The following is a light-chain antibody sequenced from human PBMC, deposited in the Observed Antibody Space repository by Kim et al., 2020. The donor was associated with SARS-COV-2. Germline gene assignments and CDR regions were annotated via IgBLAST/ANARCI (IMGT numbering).Light chain of an antibody. CDR1: QSVSSY. CDR3: QQRSNWVMYT. V-gene: IGKV3-11*01. CDR2: DAS. J-gene: IGKJ2*01. Sequence: EIVLTQSPATLSLSPGERATLSCRASQSVSSYLAWYQQKPGQAPRLLIYDASNRATGIPARFSGSGSGTDFTLTISSLEPEDFAVYYCQQRSNWVMYTFGQGTKLEI.